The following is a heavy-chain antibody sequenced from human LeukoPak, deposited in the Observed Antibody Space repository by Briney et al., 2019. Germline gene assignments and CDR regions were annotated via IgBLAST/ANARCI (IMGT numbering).Heavy chain of an antibody. J-gene: IGHJ4*02. V-gene: IGHV1-2*02. CDR2: INPNSGGT. D-gene: IGHD6-13*01. CDR3: ARFPFAPYSNSWYEVDY. Sequence: ASVKVSCKASGYTFTGYYMHWVRQAPGRGLEWMGWINPNSGGTNYAQKFQGRVTMTRDTSINTAYMELSRLRSDDTAVYYCARFPFAPYSNSWYEVDYWGQGTLVTVSS. CDR1: GYTFTGYY.